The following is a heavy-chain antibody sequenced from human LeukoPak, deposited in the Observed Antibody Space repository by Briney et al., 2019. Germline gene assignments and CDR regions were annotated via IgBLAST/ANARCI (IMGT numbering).Heavy chain of an antibody. Sequence: GGSLRLSCAASGFTFSSYSMNWVRQAPGKGLEWVSSISSSSSYIYYADSVKGRFTISRDNAKNSLYLQMNSLRAEDTAVYYCASGTGWLQASFDPWGQGTLVTVSS. V-gene: IGHV3-21*01. J-gene: IGHJ5*02. D-gene: IGHD5-24*01. CDR2: ISSSSSYI. CDR3: ASGTGWLQASFDP. CDR1: GFTFSSYS.